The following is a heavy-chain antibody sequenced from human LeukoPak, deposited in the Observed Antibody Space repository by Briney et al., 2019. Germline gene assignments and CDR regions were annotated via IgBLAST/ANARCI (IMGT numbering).Heavy chain of an antibody. V-gene: IGHV6-1*01. CDR1: GDSVSSNSAS. CDR3: ARSAASWLNYYYYYMDV. D-gene: IGHD2-2*01. Sequence: SQTLSLTCAISGDSVSSNSASWNWIRQSPSRCLEWLGRTYYRSKWYNDYAVSVKSRITINPDTSKNQCSLQLNSVTPEDTAVYYCARSAASWLNYYYYYMDVWGKGTTVTVSS. J-gene: IGHJ6*03. CDR2: TYYRSKWYN.